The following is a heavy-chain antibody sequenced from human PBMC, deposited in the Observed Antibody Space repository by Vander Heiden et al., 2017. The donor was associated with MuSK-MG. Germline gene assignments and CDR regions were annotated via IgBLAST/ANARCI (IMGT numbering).Heavy chain of an antibody. J-gene: IGHJ4*02. CDR3: ARGGSATAVTTRFDY. CDR1: GCPISRYY. CDR2: IYYSGST. D-gene: IGHD4-4*01. Sequence: QLQLQASAPGLVKPSDTLSLPSTVSGCPISRYYWSWIRQPPGKGLEWIGYIYYSGSTNYNPALKSRVTISVDTSKNQFSLKLSSVPAAETAVYYCARGGSATAVTTRFDYWGQGTLVTVSS. V-gene: IGHV4-59*01.